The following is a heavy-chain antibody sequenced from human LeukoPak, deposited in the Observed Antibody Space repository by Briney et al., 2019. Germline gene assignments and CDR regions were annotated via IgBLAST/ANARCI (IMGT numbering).Heavy chain of an antibody. CDR1: AFTFTSSA. J-gene: IGHJ3*02. CDR2: IVVGSGNT. Sequence: SVKVSSMASAFTFTSSAMQWVRQARGQRLEWIGWIVVGSGNTNYAQKFQERVTITRDMSTSTAYMELSSLRSEDTAVYYCAADSDGYNVGDAFDIWGQGTMVTVSS. D-gene: IGHD5-24*01. CDR3: AADSDGYNVGDAFDI. V-gene: IGHV1-58*02.